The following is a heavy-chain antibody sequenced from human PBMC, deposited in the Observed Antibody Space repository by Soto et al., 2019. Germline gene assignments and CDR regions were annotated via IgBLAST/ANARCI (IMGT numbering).Heavy chain of an antibody. CDR1: GGSISSGGYY. Sequence: SETLSLTCPVSGGSISSGGYYWSWIRQHPGKGLEWIGYIYYSGSTYYNPSLKSRVTISVDTSKNQFSLKLSSVTAADTAVYYCARRYYDFWSGYPNYYFDYWGQGTLVTVSS. D-gene: IGHD3-3*01. J-gene: IGHJ4*02. CDR3: ARRYYDFWSGYPNYYFDY. CDR2: IYYSGST. V-gene: IGHV4-31*03.